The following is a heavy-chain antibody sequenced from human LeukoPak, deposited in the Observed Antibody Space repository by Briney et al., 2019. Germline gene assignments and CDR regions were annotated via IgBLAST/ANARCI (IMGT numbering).Heavy chain of an antibody. CDR3: ARDENYYGSGSYYNFDY. CDR2: ISAYNDNT. V-gene: IGHV1-18*01. CDR1: GYTFTSYG. Sequence: ASLKVSCKASGYTFTSYGISWVRQAPGQGLEWMGWISAYNDNTNYQQKLQGRVTMTTDTSTSTAYMELRSLKSDDAAVYYCARDENYYGSGSYYNFDYWGQGTLVTVSS. J-gene: IGHJ4*02. D-gene: IGHD3-10*01.